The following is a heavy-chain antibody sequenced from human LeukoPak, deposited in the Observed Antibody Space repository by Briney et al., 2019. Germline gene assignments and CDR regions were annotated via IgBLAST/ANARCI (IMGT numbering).Heavy chain of an antibody. J-gene: IGHJ4*02. Sequence: SETLSLTCTVSGYSISSGYYWSWIRQPPGKGLEWIGEINHSGSTNYNPSLKSRVTISVDTSKNQFSLKLSSVTAADTAVYYCARRGYSGYEGSFDYWGQGTLVTVSS. V-gene: IGHV4-38-2*02. CDR2: INHSGST. CDR3: ARRGYSGYEGSFDY. D-gene: IGHD5-12*01. CDR1: GYSISSGYY.